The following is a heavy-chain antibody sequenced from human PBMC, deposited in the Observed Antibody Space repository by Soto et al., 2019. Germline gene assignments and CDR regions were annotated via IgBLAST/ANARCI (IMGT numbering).Heavy chain of an antibody. J-gene: IGHJ4*02. D-gene: IGHD3-9*01. Sequence: QITLKESGPPLVKPTQTLTLTCTFSGFSLSTRGVAVGWIRQAPGKALEWLALFYWDDDETYSPSLKNRLTVTKDTSKNQVVLTMTNMDPVDTATYYCVHRPTGYYFDYWGQGTLVTVSS. CDR2: FYWDDDE. V-gene: IGHV2-5*02. CDR3: VHRPTGYYFDY. CDR1: GFSLSTRGVA.